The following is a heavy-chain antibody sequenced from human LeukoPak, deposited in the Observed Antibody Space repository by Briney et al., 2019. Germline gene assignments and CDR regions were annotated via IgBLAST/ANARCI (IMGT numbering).Heavy chain of an antibody. J-gene: IGHJ5*02. Sequence: SETLSLTCTVSGYSISNGYYWGWVRQPPGTGLEWIGSIYPSGSTFYNPSLKSRVTISVDTSKNQFSLRLSSVTAADTAVYYCARSYASSWYWNWFDPWGQGTLVTVSS. V-gene: IGHV4-38-2*02. CDR3: ARSYASSWYWNWFDP. CDR1: GYSISNGYY. CDR2: IYPSGST. D-gene: IGHD6-13*01.